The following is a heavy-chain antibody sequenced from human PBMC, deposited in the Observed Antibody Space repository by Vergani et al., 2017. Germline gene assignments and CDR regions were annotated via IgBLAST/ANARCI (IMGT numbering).Heavy chain of an antibody. Sequence: QVQLVQSGAEVKKPGSSVKVSCKASGGTFSSYAISWVRQAPGQGLEWMGGIIPIFGTENYAQKFKGRVTITADESTSTAYMEMSSLRAEDTAVYYWARAPPEDGIAARRPAPHFDYWGQGTLVTVSS. J-gene: IGHJ4*02. CDR1: GGTFSSYA. V-gene: IGHV1-69*01. D-gene: IGHD6-6*01. CDR2: IIPIFGTE. CDR3: ARAPPEDGIAARRPAPHFDY.